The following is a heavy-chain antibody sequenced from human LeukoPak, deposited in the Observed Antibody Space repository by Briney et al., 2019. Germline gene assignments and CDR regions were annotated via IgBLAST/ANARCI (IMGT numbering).Heavy chain of an antibody. V-gene: IGHV3-30*02. Sequence: PGGSLRLSCAASGFTFSSYGMHWVRQTPGKGLEWVTFIRSDGSNKYYADSVKGRFTISRDNSKNTLYLQMNSLRAEDTAVYYCAIDPGNWFDPWGQGTLVTVSS. J-gene: IGHJ5*02. CDR1: GFTFSSYG. CDR3: AIDPGNWFDP. CDR2: IRSDGSNK.